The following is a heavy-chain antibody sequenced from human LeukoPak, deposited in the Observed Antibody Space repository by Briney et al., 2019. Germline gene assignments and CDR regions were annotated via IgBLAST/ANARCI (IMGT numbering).Heavy chain of an antibody. D-gene: IGHD3-9*01. V-gene: IGHV3-15*01. CDR3: TTDLNDVLRYFDWLSPLRPVDY. Sequence: PGGSLRLSCAASGFTFSNAWMSWVRQAPGKGLEWVGRIKSKTDGGTTDYAAPVKGRFTISRDDSKNTLYLQMNSLKTEDTAVYYCTTDLNDVLRYFDWLSPLRPVDYWGQGTLVTVSS. J-gene: IGHJ4*02. CDR1: GFTFSNAW. CDR2: IKSKTDGGTT.